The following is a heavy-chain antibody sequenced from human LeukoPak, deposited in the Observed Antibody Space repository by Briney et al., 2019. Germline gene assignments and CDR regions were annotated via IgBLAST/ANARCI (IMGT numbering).Heavy chain of an antibody. J-gene: IGHJ4*02. CDR2: ISGSGGST. D-gene: IGHD3-10*01. Sequence: GGSLRLSCAASGFTFSSYAMSWVRQAPGKGLEWVSAISGSGGSTYYADSVKGRFTISRDNSKNTLYLQMNSLRAGDTAVYYCARFPARGGVTMVRVTWYFDYWGQGTLVTVSS. CDR1: GFTFSSYA. CDR3: ARFPARGGVTMVRVTWYFDY. V-gene: IGHV3-23*01.